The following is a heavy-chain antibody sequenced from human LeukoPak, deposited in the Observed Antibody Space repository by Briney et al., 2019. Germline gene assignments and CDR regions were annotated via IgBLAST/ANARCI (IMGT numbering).Heavy chain of an antibody. V-gene: IGHV4-4*07. CDR3: ARVRDYYGSGSEWFDP. J-gene: IGHJ5*02. CDR2: IYTSGST. CDR1: GGSISSYY. D-gene: IGHD3-10*01. Sequence: SETLSLTCTVSGGSISSYYWSWIRQPAGKGLEWIGRIYTSGSTNFNPSLKSRVTMSVDTSKNQFSLKLSSVTAADTAVYYCARVRDYYGSGSEWFDPWGQGTLVTVSS.